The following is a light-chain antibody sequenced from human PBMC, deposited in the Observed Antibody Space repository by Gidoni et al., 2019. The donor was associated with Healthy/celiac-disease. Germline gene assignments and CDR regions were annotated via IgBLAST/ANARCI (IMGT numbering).Light chain of an antibody. CDR2: GAS. CDR1: QSVSSSY. V-gene: IGKV3-20*01. Sequence: EIVLTQSPGTLSLSPGERATLSCRASQSVSSSYLAWYQQKPGQAPRLLIYGASSRATGIPDRFSGSGSGTDFTLTISRLEPEDLAVYYCQQYDSSPDTFXXXTKVEIK. J-gene: IGKJ1*01. CDR3: QQYDSSPDT.